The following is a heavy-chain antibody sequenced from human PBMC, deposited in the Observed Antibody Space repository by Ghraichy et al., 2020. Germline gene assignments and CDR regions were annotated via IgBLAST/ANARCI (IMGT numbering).Heavy chain of an antibody. CDR3: ARVHVTDYEYVWGSYRAYYFDY. D-gene: IGHD3-16*02. V-gene: IGHV4-59*01. CDR1: GGSISSYY. Sequence: SETLSLTCTVSGGSISSYYWSWIRQPPGKGLEWIGYIYYSGSTNYNPSLKSRVTISVDTSKNQFSLKLSSVTAADTAVYYCARVHVTDYEYVWGSYRAYYFDYWGQGTLVTVSS. CDR2: IYYSGST. J-gene: IGHJ4*02.